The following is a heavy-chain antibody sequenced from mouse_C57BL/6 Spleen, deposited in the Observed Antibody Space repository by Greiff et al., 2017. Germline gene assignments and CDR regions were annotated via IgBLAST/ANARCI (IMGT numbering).Heavy chain of an antibody. D-gene: IGHD1-2*01. CDR3: ARCYYGPYLDY. CDR2: IAPSDSYT. J-gene: IGHJ2*01. Sequence: QVQLQQPGAELVKPGASVKLSCKASGYTFTSYWMQWVKQRPGQGLEWIGEIAPSDSYTNYNQKFKGKATLTVDTSSSTAYMQLSSLTSEDSAVYYCARCYYGPYLDYWGQGTTLTVSS. V-gene: IGHV1-50*01. CDR1: GYTFTSYW.